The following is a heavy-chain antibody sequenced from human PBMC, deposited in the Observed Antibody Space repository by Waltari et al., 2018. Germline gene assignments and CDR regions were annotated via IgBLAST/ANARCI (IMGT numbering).Heavy chain of an antibody. Sequence: QVQLQESGPGLVKPSETLSLTCTVSGGSISSYYWSWIRQPAGKGLEWIGRIYTSGSTNDNPSLKRRGSMSVDTAKNQFSLKLSSVTAADTAVYYCARALKTTGVTPYYYYGMDVWGQGTTVTVSS. CDR1: GGSISSYY. V-gene: IGHV4-4*07. J-gene: IGHJ6*02. CDR3: ARALKTTGVTPYYYYGMDV. CDR2: IYTSGST. D-gene: IGHD4-17*01.